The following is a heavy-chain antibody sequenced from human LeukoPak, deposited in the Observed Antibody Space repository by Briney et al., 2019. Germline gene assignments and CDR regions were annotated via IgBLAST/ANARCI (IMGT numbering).Heavy chain of an antibody. Sequence: GESLKISCKGSGYIFTNYWIGWVRQMPGKGLEWMGIIYPGDSDTRYSPSFQGQVTNSADKSISTAYLQWSSLKASDTAMYYCARRDTSGGGDPLGMDVWGQGTTVTVCS. D-gene: IGHD6-19*01. V-gene: IGHV5-51*01. CDR2: IYPGDSDT. CDR1: GYIFTNYW. CDR3: ARRDTSGGGDPLGMDV. J-gene: IGHJ6*02.